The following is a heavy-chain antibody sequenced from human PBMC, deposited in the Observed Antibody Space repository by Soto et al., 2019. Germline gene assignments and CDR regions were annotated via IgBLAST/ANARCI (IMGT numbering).Heavy chain of an antibody. CDR2: IYPGDSDT. V-gene: IGHV5-51*01. CDR3: ARYVASALYCSGGSCWQTNFDY. J-gene: IGHJ4*02. Sequence: GESLKISCKGSGYSFTSYWIGWVRQMPGKGLEWMGIIYPGDSDTRYSPSFQGQVTISADTSTSTAYMELRSLRSDDTAVYYCARYVASALYCSGGSCWQTNFDYWGQGTLVTVSS. CDR1: GYSFTSYW. D-gene: IGHD2-15*01.